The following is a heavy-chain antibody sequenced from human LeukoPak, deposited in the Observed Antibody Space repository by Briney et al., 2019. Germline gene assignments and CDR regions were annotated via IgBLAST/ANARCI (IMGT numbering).Heavy chain of an antibody. CDR2: IYYNGST. CDR1: CASISSSSYY. J-gene: IGHJ2*01. Sequence: SATLSLTFTVSCASISSSSYYWGWTRPPPGKGMEWIGSIYYNGSTYYNPSRKSRVTISVDTSKNQFSLKLSSVTAADTAVYYCAIGGNSWYFDLWGRGTLVTVSS. CDR3: AIGGNSWYFDL. V-gene: IGHV4-39*01. D-gene: IGHD4-23*01.